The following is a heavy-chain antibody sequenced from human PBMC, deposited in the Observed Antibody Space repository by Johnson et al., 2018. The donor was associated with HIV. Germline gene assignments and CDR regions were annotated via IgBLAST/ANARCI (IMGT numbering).Heavy chain of an antibody. Sequence: QVQLVESGGGVVQPGRSLRLSCAASGFTFSSYGMHWVRQAPGKGLEWVAVISYDGNNNYYSDSVKGRFPISRDNAKNSLYLQMNSLRAEDTAVYYCARAPPNVAPGAFDIWGQGTMVTVSS. CDR1: GFTFSSYG. J-gene: IGHJ3*02. V-gene: IGHV3-30*03. D-gene: IGHD2-21*01. CDR2: ISYDGNNN. CDR3: ARAPPNVAPGAFDI.